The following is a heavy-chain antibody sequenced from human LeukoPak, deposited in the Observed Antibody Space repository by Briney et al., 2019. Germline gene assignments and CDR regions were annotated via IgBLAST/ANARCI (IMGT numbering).Heavy chain of an antibody. V-gene: IGHV1-69*05. CDR1: GGTFSSYA. D-gene: IGHD3-22*01. CDR2: IIPIFGTA. CDR3: ASCPQTYYYESCFDY. Sequence: SVKVSCKASGGTFSSYAISWVRQAPGQGLEWMGRIIPIFGTANYAQKFQGRVTITTDESTSTAYMELSSLRSEDTAVYYCASCPQTYYYESCFDYWGQGTLVTVSS. J-gene: IGHJ4*02.